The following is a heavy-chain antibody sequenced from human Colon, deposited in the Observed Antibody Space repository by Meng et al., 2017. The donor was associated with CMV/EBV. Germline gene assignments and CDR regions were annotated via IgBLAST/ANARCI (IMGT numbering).Heavy chain of an antibody. D-gene: IGHD2-2*02. CDR2: ISNSSRYI. Sequence: GGSLRLSCAASGFTFSAYTINWVRQAPGKGLEWVSSISNSSRYIHYADSLKGRFTVSRDNAKNSLYLQLRSLRAEDTAVYYCVRVSKYHCSGNICYTIDGGAFDIWGQGTMVTVSS. V-gene: IGHV3-21*06. CDR3: VRVSKYHCSGNICYTIDGGAFDI. J-gene: IGHJ3*02. CDR1: GFTFSAYT.